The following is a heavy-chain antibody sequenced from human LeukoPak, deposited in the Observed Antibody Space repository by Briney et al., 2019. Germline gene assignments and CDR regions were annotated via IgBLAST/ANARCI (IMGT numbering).Heavy chain of an antibody. Sequence: SETLSLTCTVSGGSISSYYWSWIRQPPGKGLEWIGYIYYSGSTNYNPSLKSRVTISVDTSKNQFSLKRSSVTAADTAVYYCARHEEAFVVVADSSFDYWRQGTLVTVSS. CDR2: IYYSGST. CDR3: ARHEEAFVVVADSSFDY. J-gene: IGHJ4*02. D-gene: IGHD2-15*01. V-gene: IGHV4-59*08. CDR1: GGSISSYY.